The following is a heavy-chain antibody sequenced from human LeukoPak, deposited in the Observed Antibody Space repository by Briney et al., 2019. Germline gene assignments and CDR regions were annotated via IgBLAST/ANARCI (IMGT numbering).Heavy chain of an antibody. J-gene: IGHJ5*02. Sequence: GGSLRLSCAASGFTFSSYGMHWVRQAPGKGLEWVAVISYDGSNKYYADSVKGRFTISRDNSKNTLYLQMNSLRAEDTAVYYCAKGDDWFDPWGQGTLVTVSS. CDR3: AKGDDWFDP. V-gene: IGHV3-30*18. CDR2: ISYDGSNK. CDR1: GFTFSSYG.